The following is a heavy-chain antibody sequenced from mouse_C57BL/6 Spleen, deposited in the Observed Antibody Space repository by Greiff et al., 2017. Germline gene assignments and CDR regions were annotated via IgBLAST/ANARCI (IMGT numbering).Heavy chain of an antibody. D-gene: IGHD2-1*01. V-gene: IGHV1-82*01. CDR2: IYPGDGDT. CDR3: ARRYGNYEAMDY. J-gene: IGHJ4*01. Sequence: QVQLQQSGPELVKPGASVKISCKASGYAFSSSWMNWVKQRPGKGLEWIGRIYPGDGDTNYNGKFKGKATLTADKSSSTAYMQLSSLTSEDSAVYVCARRYGNYEAMDYWGQGTSVTVSS. CDR1: GYAFSSSW.